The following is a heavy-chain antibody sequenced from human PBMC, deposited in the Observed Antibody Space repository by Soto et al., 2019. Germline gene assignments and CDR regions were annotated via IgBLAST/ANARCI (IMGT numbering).Heavy chain of an antibody. CDR3: ARVGEAYSSGRHAFDI. Sequence: SETLSLTCTVSGGSISSDYWSWIRQPPGKGLEWIGYIYYSGSTNYNPSLKSRVTISVDTSKNQFSLKLSSVTAADTAVYYCARVGEAYSSGRHAFDIWGQGTMVTGSS. V-gene: IGHV4-59*08. D-gene: IGHD6-19*01. CDR2: IYYSGST. CDR1: GGSISSDY. J-gene: IGHJ3*02.